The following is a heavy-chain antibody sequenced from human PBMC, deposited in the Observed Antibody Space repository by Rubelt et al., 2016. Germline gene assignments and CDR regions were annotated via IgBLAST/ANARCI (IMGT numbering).Heavy chain of an antibody. Sequence: GGSLRLSCAASGFTFSSYAMSWVRQAPGKGLEWVSVIYSGGSTYYADSVKGRFTISRDNSKNTLYLQMNSLRAEDTAVYYCARGKTLVIFDYWGQGTLVTVSS. D-gene: IGHD6-13*01. J-gene: IGHJ4*02. V-gene: IGHV3-53*01. CDR1: GFTFSSYA. CDR2: IYSGGST. CDR3: ARGKTLVIFDY.